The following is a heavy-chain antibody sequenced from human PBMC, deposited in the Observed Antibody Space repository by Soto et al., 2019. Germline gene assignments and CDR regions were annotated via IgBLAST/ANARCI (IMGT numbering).Heavy chain of an antibody. Sequence: ESGGVLVQPGGSLTLSCAASGFTFSSYAMSWVRQAPGKGLEWVSTISSSVSSTYYADSVKGRFTISRDNSKNTLYVQMNSLRAEDTAVYYCAKRSPYYFDYWGQGTLVTVSS. CDR3: AKRSPYYFDY. J-gene: IGHJ4*02. CDR2: ISSSVSST. CDR1: GFTFSSYA. V-gene: IGHV3-23*01.